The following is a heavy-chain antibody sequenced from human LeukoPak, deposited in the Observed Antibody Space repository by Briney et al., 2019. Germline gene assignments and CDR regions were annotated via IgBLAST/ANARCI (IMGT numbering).Heavy chain of an antibody. CDR2: INLKSGGT. D-gene: IGHD3-9*01. CDR3: ARSPHILTGENFDY. J-gene: IGHJ4*02. V-gene: IGHV1-2*02. CDR1: GYTFTGYY. Sequence: ASVKVSCKASGYTFTGYYIHWVRQAPGQGLGWMGWINLKSGGTNYAQKFQGRVTMTRDTSISTAYMELSRLRSDDTAVYYCARSPHILTGENFDYWGQGTLVTVSS.